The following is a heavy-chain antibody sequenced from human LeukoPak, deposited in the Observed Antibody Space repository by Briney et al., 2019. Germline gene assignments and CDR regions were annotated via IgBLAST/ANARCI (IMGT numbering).Heavy chain of an antibody. Sequence: GGSLRLSCAASGFTFSSFSMNWVRQAPGKGLEWVSSISTSSSYIYYADSVKGRFTISRDNAKTSLYLQMNSLRAEDTAVYYCARDLSGVTGYTYGRGIDYWGQGTLVTVSS. D-gene: IGHD5-18*01. CDR1: GFTFSSFS. V-gene: IGHV3-21*01. CDR3: ARDLSGVTGYTYGRGIDY. J-gene: IGHJ4*02. CDR2: ISTSSSYI.